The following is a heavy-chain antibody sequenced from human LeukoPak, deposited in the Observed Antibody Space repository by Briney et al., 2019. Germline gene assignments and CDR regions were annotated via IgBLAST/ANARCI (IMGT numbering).Heavy chain of an antibody. CDR3: ARGRPIIVVVPAAIRYYYYYYMDV. V-gene: IGHV4-34*01. CDR2: INHSGCT. Sequence: SETLSLPCTVSGGPISNYYWSWLRQPPGKGLEWIGEINHSGCTNYNPSLKSRITISVETFKNQYSLKLISVTAADTAVYYRARGRPIIVVVPAAIRYYYYYYMDVWGKGTTVTVSS. CDR1: GGPISNYY. D-gene: IGHD2-2*02. J-gene: IGHJ6*03.